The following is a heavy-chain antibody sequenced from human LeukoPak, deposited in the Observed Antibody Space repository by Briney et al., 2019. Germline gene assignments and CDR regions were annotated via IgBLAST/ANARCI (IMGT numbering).Heavy chain of an antibody. D-gene: IGHD2-2*01. CDR3: AREHVCSSTSCSYYYYYGMDV. CDR2: IWYDGSNK. V-gene: IGHV3-33*01. J-gene: IGHJ6*04. CDR1: GFTFSSYG. Sequence: GRSLRLSCAASGFTFSSYGMHWVRQAPGKGLEWVAVIWYDGSNKYYADSVKGRFTISRDNSKNTPYLQMNSLRAEDTAVYYCAREHVCSSTSCSYYYYYGMDVWGKGTTVTVSS.